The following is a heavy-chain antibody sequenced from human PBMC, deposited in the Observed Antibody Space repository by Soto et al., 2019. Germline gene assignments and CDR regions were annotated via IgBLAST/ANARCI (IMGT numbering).Heavy chain of an antibody. D-gene: IGHD3-22*01. CDR1: GFTFSSYW. CDR3: AGDSSGYSYDAFDI. Sequence: GGSLRLSCAASGFTFSSYWMHWVRQAPGKGLVWVSRINSGGSTTSYADSVKGRLTISRDNAKNTLYLQMNSLRAEDTAVYYCAGDSSGYSYDAFDIWGQGTMVTVSS. CDR2: INSGGSTT. V-gene: IGHV3-74*01. J-gene: IGHJ3*02.